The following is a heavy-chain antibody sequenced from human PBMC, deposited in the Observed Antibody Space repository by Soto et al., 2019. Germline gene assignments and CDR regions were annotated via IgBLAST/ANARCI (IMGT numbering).Heavy chain of an antibody. V-gene: IGHV4-59*01. Sequence: SETLSLTCTVSGGSISSYYWSWIRQPPGKGLEWIGYIYYSGSTNYNPSLKSRVTISVDTSKNQFSLKLSSVTAADTAVYYCARDPVVVAATSYYYYYMDVWGKGTTVTVSS. J-gene: IGHJ6*03. CDR3: ARDPVVVAATSYYYYYMDV. CDR1: GGSISSYY. D-gene: IGHD2-15*01. CDR2: IYYSGST.